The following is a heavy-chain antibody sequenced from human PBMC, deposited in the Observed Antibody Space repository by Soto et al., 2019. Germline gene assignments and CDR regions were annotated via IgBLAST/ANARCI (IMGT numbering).Heavy chain of an antibody. V-gene: IGHV3-48*03. D-gene: IGHD2-15*01. CDR1: GFTFSSYE. Sequence: GGSLRLSCAASGFTFSSYEMNWVRQAPGKGLEWVSYISSSGSTIYYADSVKGRFTISRDNAKNSLSLQMNSLRAEDTAVSYCARGRARIGSPNWFDPWGQGSLVTFFS. J-gene: IGHJ5*02. CDR2: ISSSGSTI. CDR3: ARGRARIGSPNWFDP.